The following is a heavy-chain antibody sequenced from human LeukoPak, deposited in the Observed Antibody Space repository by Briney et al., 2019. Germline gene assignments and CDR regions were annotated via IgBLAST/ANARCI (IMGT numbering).Heavy chain of an antibody. CDR3: ARGSLGGSDY. V-gene: IGHV4-59*08. D-gene: IGHD3-16*01. CDR2: IYYSGST. Sequence: SETLSLTCTVSGGSISRYYWSWIRQPPGKGLEWIGYIYYSGSTNYNPSLKSRVTISVDTSKNQFSLKLSSVTAADTAVYYCARGSLGGSDYWGQGTLVTVSS. J-gene: IGHJ4*02. CDR1: GGSISRYY.